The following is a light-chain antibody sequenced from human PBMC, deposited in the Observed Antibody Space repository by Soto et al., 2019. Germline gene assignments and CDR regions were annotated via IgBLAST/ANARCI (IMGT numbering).Light chain of an antibody. Sequence: QSALTQPASVSGSPGQSITISCTGTSSDVDFYDYVSWYQHHPGKAPKLIIFEVSHRPSGVSNRFSASRFGNTASLTISGLQAEDEAVYYCSSYTSTNSLDWVFGGGTKLTVL. J-gene: IGLJ3*02. CDR2: EVS. V-gene: IGLV2-14*01. CDR1: SSDVDFYDY. CDR3: SSYTSTNSLDWV.